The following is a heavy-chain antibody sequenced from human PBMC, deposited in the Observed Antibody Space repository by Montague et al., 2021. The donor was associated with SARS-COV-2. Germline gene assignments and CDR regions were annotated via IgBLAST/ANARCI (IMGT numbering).Heavy chain of an antibody. CDR3: ARERAVVGARRTFDI. CDR2: IYYSGNS. V-gene: IGHV4-39*07. D-gene: IGHD2-2*01. J-gene: IGHJ3*02. CDR1: GGSISSRCYY. Sequence: SETLSLTCTISGGSISSRCYYWGWIRQRPGKGRVWIGGIYYSGNSYYNPSLTSRVTISVDPSKNQFSLKLTSVTAAATAVYFCARERAVVGARRTFDIWGQGTMVTVSS.